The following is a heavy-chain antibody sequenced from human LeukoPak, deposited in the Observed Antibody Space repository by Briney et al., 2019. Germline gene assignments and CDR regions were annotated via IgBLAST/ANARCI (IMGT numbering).Heavy chain of an antibody. Sequence: GGSLRLSCAASGFTFSIYAMTWVRQAPGKGLEWVSVISGSGGSTYYADSVKGRFTISRDNSKKTLYLQMNSLRAEDTAVYYCARSIFGVIINFSLSSWGQGTLVTVSS. V-gene: IGHV3-23*01. CDR1: GFTFSIYA. CDR3: ARSIFGVIINFSLSS. J-gene: IGHJ5*02. D-gene: IGHD3-3*01. CDR2: ISGSGGST.